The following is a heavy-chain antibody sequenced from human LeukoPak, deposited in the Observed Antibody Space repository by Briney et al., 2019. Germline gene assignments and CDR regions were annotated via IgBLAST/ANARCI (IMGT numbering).Heavy chain of an antibody. Sequence: SQTLSLTCAISGDSVSNNIATWNWVRQSPSRGLEWLGRTYYRARWGNEYAISVKGRITTNPDTPRNQFSLQLNSVTPADTAVYYCVRDSDDYYWALAFWGQGTPVTVSS. J-gene: IGHJ4*02. V-gene: IGHV6-1*01. D-gene: IGHD3-10*01. CDR2: TYYRARWGN. CDR1: GDSVSNNIAT. CDR3: VRDSDDYYWALAF.